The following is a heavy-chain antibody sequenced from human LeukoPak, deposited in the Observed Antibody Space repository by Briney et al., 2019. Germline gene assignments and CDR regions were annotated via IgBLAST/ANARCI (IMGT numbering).Heavy chain of an antibody. CDR2: ISGSGGST. V-gene: IGHV3-23*01. D-gene: IGHD3-22*01. Sequence: PGGSLRLSCAASGFTFSSYAMSWVRQAPGKGLEWVSAISGSGGSTYYADSVKGRFTISRDNSKNTLYLQMNSLKTEDTAVYYCTRYDSSGQGDYWGQGTLVTVSS. CDR3: TRYDSSGQGDY. J-gene: IGHJ4*02. CDR1: GFTFSSYA.